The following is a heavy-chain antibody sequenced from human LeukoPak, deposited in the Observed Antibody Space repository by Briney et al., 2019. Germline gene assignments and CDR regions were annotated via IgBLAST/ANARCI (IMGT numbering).Heavy chain of an antibody. CDR1: GIIFDDYA. CDR2: ISWNSGTI. V-gene: IGHV3-9*01. J-gene: IGHJ6*02. D-gene: IGHD3-16*02. Sequence: PGGSLRLSCAASGIIFDDYAMHWVRQVPGKGLEWVSGISWNSGTIGYADSVKGRFTISRDNAKNSLYLQMNSLRAEDTALYYCAKDISVTPTGMDVWGQGTTVTVSS. CDR3: AKDISVTPTGMDV.